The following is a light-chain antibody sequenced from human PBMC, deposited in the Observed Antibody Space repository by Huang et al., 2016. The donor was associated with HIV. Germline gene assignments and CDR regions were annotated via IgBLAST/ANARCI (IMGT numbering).Light chain of an antibody. CDR2: EAS. CDR1: QSVSSY. CDR3: QQRSNWPPYT. Sequence: EIVLTQSPATLSLSPGERATLSCRARQSVSSYLAWYQQKPGQAPRLLIYEASNRATRIPARFSGSGSGTDFTLTISSLEPEDFAVYYCQQRSNWPPYTFGQGTKLEIK. V-gene: IGKV3-11*01. J-gene: IGKJ2*01.